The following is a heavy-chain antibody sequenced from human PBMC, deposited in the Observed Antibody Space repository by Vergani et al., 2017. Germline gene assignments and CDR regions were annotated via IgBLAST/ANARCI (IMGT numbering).Heavy chain of an antibody. D-gene: IGHD6-13*01. CDR1: GGSFSGYY. CDR3: ARRGKDLEKSSRQQRYYYYYYYMDV. J-gene: IGHJ6*03. CDR2: INHSGST. Sequence: QVQLQQWGAGLLKPSETLSLTCAVYGGSFSGYYWSWIRQPPGKGLEWIGEINHSGSTNYNPSLKSRVTISVDTSKNQFSLKLSSVTAADTAVYYCARRGKDLEKSSRQQRYYYYYYYMDVWGKGTTVTVSS. V-gene: IGHV4-34*01.